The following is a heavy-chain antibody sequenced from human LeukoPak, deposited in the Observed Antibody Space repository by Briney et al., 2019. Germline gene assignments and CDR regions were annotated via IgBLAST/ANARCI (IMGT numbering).Heavy chain of an antibody. CDR1: GFTLSSYG. CDR3: AKDVGGVATLNY. V-gene: IGHV3-30*18. J-gene: IGHJ4*02. Sequence: GRSLRLSCAASGFTLSSYGMHWVRQAPGKGLEWVAVISYDGSNKYYADSVKGRFTISRDNSKNTLYLQMNSLRAEDTAVYYCAKDVGGVATLNYWGQGTLVTDSS. D-gene: IGHD2-8*02. CDR2: ISYDGSNK.